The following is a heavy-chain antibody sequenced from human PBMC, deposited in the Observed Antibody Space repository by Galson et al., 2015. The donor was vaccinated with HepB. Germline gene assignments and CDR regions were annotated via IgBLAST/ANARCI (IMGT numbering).Heavy chain of an antibody. J-gene: IGHJ4*02. CDR3: ARERISYGSIGLDY. Sequence: TLSLTCSVSGDSINNGAFSWSWIRQDPGKALEWIGHIIYSGNTYYNPSLESRVKMSIDTSKNQFYLKLTSVTAADAAVYYCARERISYGSIGLDYWGQGILVT. V-gene: IGHV4-31*03. CDR2: IIYSGNT. CDR1: GDSINNGAFS. D-gene: IGHD5-18*01.